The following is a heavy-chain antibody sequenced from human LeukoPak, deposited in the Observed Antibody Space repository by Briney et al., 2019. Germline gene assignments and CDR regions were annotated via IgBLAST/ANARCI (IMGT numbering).Heavy chain of an antibody. J-gene: IGHJ3*02. Sequence: SETLSLTCSVSGYSINSGYYWSWIRQPPGKGLEWIGYIYYSGSTNYNPSLKSRVTISVDTSKNQFSLKLSSVTAADTAVYYCARFRAQAFDIWGQGTMVTVSS. CDR1: GYSINSGYY. V-gene: IGHV4-59*08. CDR2: IYYSGST. CDR3: ARFRAQAFDI.